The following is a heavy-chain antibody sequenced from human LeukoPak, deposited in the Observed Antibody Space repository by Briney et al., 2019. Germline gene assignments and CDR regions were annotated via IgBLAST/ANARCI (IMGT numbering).Heavy chain of an antibody. J-gene: IGHJ3*01. V-gene: IGHV1-18*01. CDR1: GYTFTSYG. D-gene: IGHD1-26*01. CDR3: ARKVGATEAFDF. CDR2: IRPYNGNT. Sequence: ASVKVSCKVSGYTFTSYGISWVRQAPGQGLEWMGWIRPYNGNTNSAQKLQGRVTLTTDTSTSTAYMELRSLRYDDTAVYYCARKVGATEAFDFWGQGTMVTVSS.